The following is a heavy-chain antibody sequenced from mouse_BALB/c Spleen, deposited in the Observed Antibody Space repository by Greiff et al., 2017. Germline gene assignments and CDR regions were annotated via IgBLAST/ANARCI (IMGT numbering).Heavy chain of an antibody. CDR3: ARHYDYDGNGWFAY. J-gene: IGHJ3*01. V-gene: IGHV5-6*02. CDR2: ISSGGSYT. D-gene: IGHD2-4*01. Sequence: DVKLVESGGDLVKPGGSLKLSCAASGFTFSSYGMSWVRQTPDKRLEWVATISSGGSYTYYPDSVKGRFTISRDNAKNTLYLQMSSLKSEDTAMYYCARHYDYDGNGWFAYWGQGTLVTVSA. CDR1: GFTFSSYG.